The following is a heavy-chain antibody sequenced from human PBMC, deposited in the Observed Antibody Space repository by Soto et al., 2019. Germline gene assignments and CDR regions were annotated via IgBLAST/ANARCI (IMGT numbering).Heavy chain of an antibody. J-gene: IGHJ6*01. D-gene: IGHD6-13*01. CDR2: IVPVFPSV. Sequence: QVQLVQSGAEVKRPGSSVNVSCKASGGAFTNYAIYWVRQAPGQGLEWLGTIVPVFPSVYYAPRFQGRLTMTADGSTDTVYMMLTSLKSEDTAVYYCAREMPSTAAAYFYYGLTVWGQGTSVNVSS. CDR1: GGAFTNYA. CDR3: AREMPSTAAAYFYYGLTV. V-gene: IGHV1-69*18.